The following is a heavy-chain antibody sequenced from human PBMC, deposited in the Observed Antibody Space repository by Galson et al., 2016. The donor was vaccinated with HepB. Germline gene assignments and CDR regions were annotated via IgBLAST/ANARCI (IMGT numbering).Heavy chain of an antibody. CDR3: AHRALGAGGLVWFDP. CDR2: IYWDDDK. CDR1: GFSLATSGVG. Sequence: PALVKPTQTLTLTCTVSGFSLATSGVGVGWIRQTPGKALEWLGHIYWDDDKRYSPSLKTRLTITRDPSKSQVALTMTNMDPSDTGTYYCAHRALGAGGLVWFDPWGQGIRVTVSS. D-gene: IGHD3-10*01. J-gene: IGHJ5*02. V-gene: IGHV2-5*02.